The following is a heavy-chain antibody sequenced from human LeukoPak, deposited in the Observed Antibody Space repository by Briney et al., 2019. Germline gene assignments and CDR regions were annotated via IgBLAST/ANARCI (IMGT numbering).Heavy chain of an antibody. CDR2: TNPNSGGT. CDR1: GYTFTGYY. V-gene: IGHV1-2*02. D-gene: IGHD2-21*02. CDR3: ARPLVSYCGGDCWGFDP. Sequence: ASVKVSCKASGYTFTGYYMHWVRQAPGQGLEWMGWTNPNSGGTNYAQKFQGRVTMTRDTSISTAYMELSRLRSDDTAVYYCARPLVSYCGGDCWGFDPWGQGTLVTVSS. J-gene: IGHJ5*02.